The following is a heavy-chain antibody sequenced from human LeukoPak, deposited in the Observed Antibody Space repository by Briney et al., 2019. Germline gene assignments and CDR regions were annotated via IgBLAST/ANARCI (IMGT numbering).Heavy chain of an antibody. J-gene: IGHJ6*02. V-gene: IGHV3-9*01. CDR1: GFTFDDCA. CDR3: AKDESTGYYYYYGMDV. CDR2: ISWNSGSI. Sequence: GRSLRLSCAASGFTFDDCAMHWVRQAPGKGLEWVSGISWNSGSIGYADSVKGRFTISRDNAKNSLYLQMNSLRAEDTALYYCAKDESTGYYYYYGMDVWGQGTTVTVSS.